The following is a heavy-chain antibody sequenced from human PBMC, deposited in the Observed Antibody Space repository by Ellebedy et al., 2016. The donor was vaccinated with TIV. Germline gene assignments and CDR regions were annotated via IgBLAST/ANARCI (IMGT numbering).Heavy chain of an antibody. Sequence: GGSLRLXXAASGFTFSSYAMSWVCQAPGKGLEWVSAVSSSGGSTYYADSVEGRFTISRDNSGNTLYLHMNSLRAEDTAVYSCAKDRYSDRGRYFDYWGQGTLVTVSS. CDR1: GFTFSSYA. V-gene: IGHV3-23*01. CDR2: VSSSGGST. CDR3: AKDRYSDRGRYFDY. D-gene: IGHD4-17*01. J-gene: IGHJ4*02.